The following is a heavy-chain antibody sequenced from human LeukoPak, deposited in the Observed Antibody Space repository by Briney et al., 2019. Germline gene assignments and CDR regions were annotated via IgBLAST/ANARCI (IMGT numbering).Heavy chain of an antibody. CDR1: GFTFSNYW. CDR3: ARDWGAAGLWDY. D-gene: IGHD6-13*01. Sequence: GRSLRLSCATSGFTFSNYWMSWVRQAPGKGLEWGANIKEDGSEKNYVDSVKGRFTVSRDNAKNSLYLQMNSLRGDDAAIYYCARDWGAAGLWDYWGQGTLVTVSS. CDR2: IKEDGSEK. V-gene: IGHV3-7*05. J-gene: IGHJ4*02.